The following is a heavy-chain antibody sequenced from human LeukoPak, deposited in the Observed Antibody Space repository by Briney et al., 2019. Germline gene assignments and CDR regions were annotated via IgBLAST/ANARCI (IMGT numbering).Heavy chain of an antibody. CDR3: ARTRIAVAGRAFDI. CDR1: GGSISSSSYY. CDR2: IYYSGST. Sequence: KTSETLSLTCTVSGGSISSSSYYWGWIRQPPGKGLEWIGSIYYSGSTYYNPSLKSRVTISVDTSKNQFSLKLSSVTAADTAVYYCARTRIAVAGRAFDIWGQGTMVTVSS. J-gene: IGHJ3*02. V-gene: IGHV4-39*07. D-gene: IGHD6-19*01.